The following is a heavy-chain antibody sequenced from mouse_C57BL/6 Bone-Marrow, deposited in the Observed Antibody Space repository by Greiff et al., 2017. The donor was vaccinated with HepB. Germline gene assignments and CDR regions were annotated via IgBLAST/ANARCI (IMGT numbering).Heavy chain of an antibody. D-gene: IGHD1-1*01. CDR3: ARVDDYGSSSFDD. Sequence: EVKLEESGGGLVKPGGSLTLSCAASGFTFTSYAMSWVRQTPEKRLEWVATISDGGSYTYYTDTVKGRITISRDNAKNNLYLQMSHLTTEDTAMYYCARVDDYGSSSFDDWGQGTTLTASS. V-gene: IGHV5-4*03. CDR1: GFTFTSYA. CDR2: ISDGGSYT. J-gene: IGHJ2*01.